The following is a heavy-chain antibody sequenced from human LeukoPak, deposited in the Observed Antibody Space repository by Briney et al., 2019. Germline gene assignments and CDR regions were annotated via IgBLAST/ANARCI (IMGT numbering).Heavy chain of an antibody. Sequence: GESLKISCKGSGYSFTSYWIGWVRQMPGKGLEWMGIIYPGDSDTRYSPSFQGQVTISADKSISTAYLQWSSLEASDTAMYYCARRPLCSGGSCYSPHFDYWGQGTLVTVSS. V-gene: IGHV5-51*01. CDR2: IYPGDSDT. CDR3: ARRPLCSGGSCYSPHFDY. CDR1: GYSFTSYW. J-gene: IGHJ4*02. D-gene: IGHD2-15*01.